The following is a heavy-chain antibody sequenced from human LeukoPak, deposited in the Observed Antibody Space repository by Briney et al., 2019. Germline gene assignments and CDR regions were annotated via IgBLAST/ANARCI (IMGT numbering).Heavy chain of an antibody. V-gene: IGHV1-2*02. CDR2: INPNSGGT. Sequence: ASVKVSCKASGYTFTGYYTHWVRQAPGQGLEWMGWINPNSGGTNYAQKFQGRVTMTRDTSISTAYMELSRLRSDDTAVYYCATYYDFWSGYYPFDYWGQGTLVTVSS. CDR3: ATYYDFWSGYYPFDY. J-gene: IGHJ4*02. CDR1: GYTFTGYY. D-gene: IGHD3-3*01.